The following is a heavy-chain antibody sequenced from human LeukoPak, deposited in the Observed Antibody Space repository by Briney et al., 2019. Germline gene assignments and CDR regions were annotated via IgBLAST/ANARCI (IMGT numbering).Heavy chain of an antibody. CDR3: ARDHDYAFDN. CDR1: GFTFSAYP. CDR2: IRDSGST. J-gene: IGHJ4*02. V-gene: IGHV3-48*01. D-gene: IGHD4-17*01. Sequence: GGSLRLSCAASGFTFSAYPMNWVRQAPGKGLEWVSHIRDSGSTDYADSVKGRFTISRDNAKSSLYLQLNSLRAEDTAVYFCARDHDYAFDNWGQGTLVAVSS.